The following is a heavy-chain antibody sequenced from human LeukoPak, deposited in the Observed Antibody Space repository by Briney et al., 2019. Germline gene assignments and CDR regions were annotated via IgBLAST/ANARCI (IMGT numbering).Heavy chain of an antibody. CDR1: GFTFSDYY. J-gene: IGHJ5*02. Sequence: GGSLRLSCAASGFTFSDYYMSWIRQAPGKGLEWASYISSSGSTIYYADSVKGRFTISRDNAKNSLYLLMNSLRAEDTAVYYCASASARPGWFDPWGQGTRVTVSS. CDR3: ASASARPGWFDP. D-gene: IGHD6-6*01. V-gene: IGHV3-11*01. CDR2: ISSSGSTI.